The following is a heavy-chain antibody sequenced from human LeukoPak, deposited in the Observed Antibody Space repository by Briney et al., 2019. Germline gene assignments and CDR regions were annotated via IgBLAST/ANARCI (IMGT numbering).Heavy chain of an antibody. D-gene: IGHD5-18*01. J-gene: IGHJ4*02. CDR3: ARANGEDTVMFTPPHTDFDY. CDR1: GGSISSSSYY. Sequence: SETLSLTCTVSGGSISSSSYYWGWIRQPPGKGLEWIGEINHSGSTNYNPSLKSRVTISVDTSKNQFSLKLSSVTAADTAVYYCARANGEDTVMFTPPHTDFDYGGQETLVTVSS. V-gene: IGHV4-39*07. CDR2: INHSGST.